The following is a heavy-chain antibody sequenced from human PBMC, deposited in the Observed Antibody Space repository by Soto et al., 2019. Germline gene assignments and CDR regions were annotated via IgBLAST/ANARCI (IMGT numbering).Heavy chain of an antibody. CDR3: ARGGYYDSGLYKGDLDV. CDR2: LNPDSGEA. V-gene: IGHV1-2*02. J-gene: IGHJ3*01. CDR1: GYSLTGYY. D-gene: IGHD3-22*01. Sequence: QAQLVQSGAEMKKSGASLKISCGASGYSLTGYYLHWLRQAPGQGLEWMGWLNPDSGEAIYALKFQGRVTMTRDTTSSTAYLEVWTLTSDDTAIYYCARGGYYDSGLYKGDLDVWGQGTFVTVPS.